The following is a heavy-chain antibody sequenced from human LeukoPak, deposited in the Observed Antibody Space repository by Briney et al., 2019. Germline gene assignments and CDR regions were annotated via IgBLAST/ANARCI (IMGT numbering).Heavy chain of an antibody. V-gene: IGHV1-2*03. D-gene: IGHD3-10*01. CDR2: INPNSGGT. CDR3: AREYYGSGSYPRYYGMDV. CDR1: GYTFTGYY. Sequence: LGASVKVSCKASGYTFTGYYMHWVRQAPGQGLEWMGWINPNSGGTNYAQKFQGRVTMTRDTSISTAYMELSMLRSDDTAVYYCAREYYGSGSYPRYYGMDVWGQGTTGTVSS. J-gene: IGHJ6*02.